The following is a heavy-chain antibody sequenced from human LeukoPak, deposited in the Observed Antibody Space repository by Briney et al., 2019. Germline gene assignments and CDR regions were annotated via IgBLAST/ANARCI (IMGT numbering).Heavy chain of an antibody. CDR3: ARSPSPYSSGWYFDY. V-gene: IGHV6-1*01. J-gene: IGHJ4*02. CDR1: GDSVSINSAA. CDR2: TYQRSRWYN. Sequence: SQTLSLTCAISGDSVSINSAAWNWIRQSPSRGLEWLGRTYQRSRWYNDYAVSVKSRITINPDISKNQFSLQLNSVTPEDTAVYYCARSPSPYSSGWYFDYWGQGTLVTVSS. D-gene: IGHD6-19*01.